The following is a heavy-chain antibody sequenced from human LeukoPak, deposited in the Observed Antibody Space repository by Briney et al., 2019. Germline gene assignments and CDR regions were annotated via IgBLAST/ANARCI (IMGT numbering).Heavy chain of an antibody. J-gene: IGHJ4*02. CDR1: GGSISSYY. D-gene: IGHD3-22*01. CDR2: IYYSGST. CDR3: ARGSYYYDSSGYSETGEID. Sequence: SETLSLTCTVSGGSISSYYWSWIRQPPGKGLEWIGYIYYSGSTNYNPSLKSRVTISVDTSKNQFSLKLSSVTAADTAVYHCARGSYYYDSSGYSETGEIDWGQGTLVTVSS. V-gene: IGHV4-59*01.